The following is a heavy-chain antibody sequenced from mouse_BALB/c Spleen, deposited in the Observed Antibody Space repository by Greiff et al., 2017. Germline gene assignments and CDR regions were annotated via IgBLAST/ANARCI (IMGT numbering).Heavy chain of an antibody. Sequence: EVKVVESGGDLVKPGGSLKLSCAASGFTFSSYGMSWVRQTPDKRLEWVATISSGGSYTYYPDSVKGRFTISRDNAKNTLYLQMSSLKSEDTAMYYCARPYDGYSFWYFDVWGAGTTVTVSS. V-gene: IGHV5-6*01. CDR1: GFTFSSYG. J-gene: IGHJ1*01. CDR3: ARPYDGYSFWYFDV. CDR2: ISSGGSYT. D-gene: IGHD2-3*01.